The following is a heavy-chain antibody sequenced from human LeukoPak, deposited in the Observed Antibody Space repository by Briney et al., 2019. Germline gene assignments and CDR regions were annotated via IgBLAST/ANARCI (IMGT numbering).Heavy chain of an antibody. D-gene: IGHD5-24*01. V-gene: IGHV4-39*01. J-gene: IGHJ6*04. CDR2: IYYSGST. CDR3: ARRGHNGDV. Sequence: SETLSLTCTVSGGSISSSSYYWGWIRQPPGKGLEWIGSIYYSGSTYYNLSLKSRVTISVDTSKNQFSLKLSSVTAADTAVYYCARRGHNGDVWGKGTTVTVSS. CDR1: GGSISSSSYY.